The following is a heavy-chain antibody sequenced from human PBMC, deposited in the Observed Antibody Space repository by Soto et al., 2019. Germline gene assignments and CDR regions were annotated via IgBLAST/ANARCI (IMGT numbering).Heavy chain of an antibody. V-gene: IGHV1-3*01. Sequence: ASVKVSCKASGYTFTSYAMHWVRQAPGQRLEWMGWINAGNGNTKYSQKFQGRVTITRDTSASTAYMELSSLRSEDTAVYYCAREDCSSTSCPFDYWGQGTLVTVSS. J-gene: IGHJ4*02. CDR3: AREDCSSTSCPFDY. CDR2: INAGNGNT. D-gene: IGHD2-2*01. CDR1: GYTFTSYA.